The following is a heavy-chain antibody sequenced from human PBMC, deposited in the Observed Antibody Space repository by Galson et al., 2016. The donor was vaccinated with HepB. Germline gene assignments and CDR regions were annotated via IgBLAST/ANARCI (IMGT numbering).Heavy chain of an antibody. CDR3: ARASGSYFHWYFDL. CDR2: IGGSATST. CDR1: GFTFNDYA. V-gene: IGHV3-23*01. Sequence: SLRLSCAASGFTFNDYAMSWVRQAPGKGLEWVSIIGGSATSTYFVDSVKGRFSTSRDEYKNTLFLQMNRLRAEDTAVYYCARASGSYFHWYFDLWGRGTLVTVSS. D-gene: IGHD1-26*01. J-gene: IGHJ2*01.